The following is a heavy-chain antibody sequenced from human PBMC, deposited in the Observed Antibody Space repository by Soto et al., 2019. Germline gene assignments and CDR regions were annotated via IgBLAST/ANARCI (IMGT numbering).Heavy chain of an antibody. CDR2: IYYSGST. CDR3: ARGNTYYYGSGSYNWFDP. D-gene: IGHD3-10*01. V-gene: IGHV4-61*01. J-gene: IGHJ5*02. Sequence: SETLSLTCTVSGGSVSSGSYYWSWIRQPPGKGLEWIGYIYYSGSTNYNPSLKSRVTISVDTSKNQFSLKLSSVTAADTAVYYCARGNTYYYGSGSYNWFDPWGQGTLVTVSS. CDR1: GGSVSSGSYY.